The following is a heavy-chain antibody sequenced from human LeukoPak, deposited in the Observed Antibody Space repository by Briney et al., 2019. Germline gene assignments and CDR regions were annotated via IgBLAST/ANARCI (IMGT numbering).Heavy chain of an antibody. V-gene: IGHV4-30-4*08. CDR1: GFTVSSNY. Sequence: LRLSCAASGFTVSSNYMSWIRQPPGKGLEWIGYIYYSGSTYYNPSLKSRVTISVDTSKNQFSLKLSSVTAADTAVYYCARVHYDSSGYRSWGQGTLVTVSS. CDR2: IYYSGST. D-gene: IGHD3-22*01. CDR3: ARVHYDSSGYRS. J-gene: IGHJ4*02.